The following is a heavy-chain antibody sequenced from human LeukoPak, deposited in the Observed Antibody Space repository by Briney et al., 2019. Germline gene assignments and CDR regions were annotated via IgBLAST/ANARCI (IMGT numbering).Heavy chain of an antibody. D-gene: IGHD3-22*01. Sequence: GESLKISCKDSGYRFNAYWIAWVRQMPGKGLEWMGIIYPDDSDTRYSPSFQGQVTISADKSVRTAHLQWSSLKASDTAMYYCARPNITSYYDSRGYDAFDVWGQGTMVTVSS. CDR3: ARPNITSYYDSRGYDAFDV. V-gene: IGHV5-51*01. CDR1: GYRFNAYW. J-gene: IGHJ3*01. CDR2: IYPDDSDT.